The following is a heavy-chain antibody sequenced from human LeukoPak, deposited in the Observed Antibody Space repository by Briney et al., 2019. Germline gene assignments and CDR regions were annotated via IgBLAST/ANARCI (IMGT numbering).Heavy chain of an antibody. CDR1: GFTFSSYA. CDR3: ARFSSSSWYGRYYYYMDV. D-gene: IGHD6-13*01. Sequence: GGSLRLSCAASGFTFSSYAMSWVRQAPGKGLEWVSAISGSGGSTYYADSVKGRFTISRDNSKNTLYLQMNSLRAEDTAVYYCARFSSSSWYGRYYYYMDVWGKGTTVTISS. J-gene: IGHJ6*03. CDR2: ISGSGGST. V-gene: IGHV3-23*01.